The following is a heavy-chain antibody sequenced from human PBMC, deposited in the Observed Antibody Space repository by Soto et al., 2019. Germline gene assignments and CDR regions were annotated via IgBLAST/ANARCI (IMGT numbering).Heavy chain of an antibody. CDR2: IWYDGSNK. CDR3: ASGGSCYSCYYGMDV. Sequence: PGGSLRLACAASGFTFSSYGMHWVRQAPGKGLEWVAVIWYDGSNKYYADSVKGRFTISRDNSKNTLYLQMNSLRAEDTAVYYCASGGSCYSCYYGMDVWGQGTTVTVSS. J-gene: IGHJ6*02. V-gene: IGHV3-33*01. CDR1: GFTFSSYG. D-gene: IGHD2-15*01.